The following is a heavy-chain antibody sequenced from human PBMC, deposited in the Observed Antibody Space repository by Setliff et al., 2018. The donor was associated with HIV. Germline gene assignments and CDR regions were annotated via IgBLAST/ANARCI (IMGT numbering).Heavy chain of an antibody. Sequence: LSLTCTVSGGSIRVDNYFWGWIRQPPGKGLEWIGIMNSKGESFYNASFTNGVLISIDTSKNRFSLTMTSVTAADTAVYYCARHRQISDWFDPWGQGILVTVS. D-gene: IGHD3-10*01. CDR2: MNSKGES. V-gene: IGHV4-39*01. CDR1: GGSIRVDNYF. CDR3: ARHRQISDWFDP. J-gene: IGHJ5*02.